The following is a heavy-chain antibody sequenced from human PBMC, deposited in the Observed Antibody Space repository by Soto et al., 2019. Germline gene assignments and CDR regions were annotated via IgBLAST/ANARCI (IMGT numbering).Heavy chain of an antibody. CDR1: GGTFSSYA. D-gene: IGHD2-2*01. Sequence: SVKVSCKASGGTFSSYAISWVRQAPGQGLEWMGGIIPIFGTANYAQKFQGRVTITADESTSTAYMELSSLRSEDTAVYYCARMGGIVVVPAAAAWGYYYYGMDVWGQGTTVTVSS. CDR3: ARMGGIVVVPAAAAWGYYYYGMDV. V-gene: IGHV1-69*13. J-gene: IGHJ6*02. CDR2: IIPIFGTA.